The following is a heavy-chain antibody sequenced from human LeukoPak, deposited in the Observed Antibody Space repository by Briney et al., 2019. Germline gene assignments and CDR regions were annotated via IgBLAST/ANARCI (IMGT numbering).Heavy chain of an antibody. CDR3: ARHRRYGPWGAYYFDY. CDR1: GGSVSSSTNY. CDR2: IYYSGST. J-gene: IGHJ4*02. V-gene: IGHV4-39*01. D-gene: IGHD3-16*01. Sequence: SETLSLTCTVSGGSVSSSTNYWGWIRQPPGKGLEWIGTIYYSGSTYYNPSLKSRVTISVDTSKNQFSLKLSSVTAADTAVYYCARHRRYGPWGAYYFDYWGQGTLVTVSS.